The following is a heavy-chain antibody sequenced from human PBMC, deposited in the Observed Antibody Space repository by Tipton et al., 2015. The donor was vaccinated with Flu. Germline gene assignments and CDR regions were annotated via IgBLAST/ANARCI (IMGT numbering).Heavy chain of an antibody. D-gene: IGHD6-13*01. CDR2: IYNGGSP. J-gene: IGHJ4*02. V-gene: IGHV4-31*03. CDR1: GASFSSNGYY. Sequence: TLSLTCTVSGASFSSNGYYWTWIRQHPGEGLEWIGYIYNGGSPAYNSSLKSRVSISIDTSKNQFSLNMRSVTAADTAVYYCARVGWQQPSPYYWGQGTSVTVSS. CDR3: ARVGWQQPSPYY.